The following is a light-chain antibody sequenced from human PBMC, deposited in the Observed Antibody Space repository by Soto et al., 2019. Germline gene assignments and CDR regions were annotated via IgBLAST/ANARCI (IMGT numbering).Light chain of an antibody. CDR2: DAS. J-gene: IGKJ1*01. CDR1: QGISSY. Sequence: AIQLTQSPSSLSASVGDRFTMTCRASQGISSYLAWYQQKPGKAPKLLIYDASSLESGVPSRFSGSGSGTEFTLTISSLQPDDFATYYCQQYNSYSWTFGQGTKVDI. CDR3: QQYNSYSWT. V-gene: IGKV1-13*02.